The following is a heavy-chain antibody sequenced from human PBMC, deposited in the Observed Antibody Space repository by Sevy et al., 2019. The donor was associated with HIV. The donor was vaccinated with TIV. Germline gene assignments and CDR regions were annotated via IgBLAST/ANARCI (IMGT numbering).Heavy chain of an antibody. CDR1: GFTFDSYS. Sequence: GGSLRLSCAASGFTFDSYSMTWVRLAPGKGLEWVSLVSDSGVRTHYADSVKGRFTISRDNSKSMVFLQMNSLRAEDTAVYYCARKLVNGHFDTWGQGTLVTVSS. D-gene: IGHD1-1*01. J-gene: IGHJ4*02. CDR2: VSDSGVRT. V-gene: IGHV3-23*01. CDR3: ARKLVNGHFDT.